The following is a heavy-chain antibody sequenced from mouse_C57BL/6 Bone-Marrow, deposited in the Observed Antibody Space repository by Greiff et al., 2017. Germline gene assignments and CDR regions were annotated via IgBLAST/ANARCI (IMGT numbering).Heavy chain of an antibody. CDR1: GYAFSSYW. CDR3: ASNPLTGKGYYFDY. D-gene: IGHD4-1*01. Sequence: QVQLQQSGAELVKPGASVKISCKASGYAFSSYWMNWVKQRPGKGLEWIGQIYPGDGDTNYNGKFKGKATLTADKSSSTAYMQLSSLTSEDSAVYFCASNPLTGKGYYFDYWGQGTTLTVSS. V-gene: IGHV1-80*01. CDR2: IYPGDGDT. J-gene: IGHJ2*01.